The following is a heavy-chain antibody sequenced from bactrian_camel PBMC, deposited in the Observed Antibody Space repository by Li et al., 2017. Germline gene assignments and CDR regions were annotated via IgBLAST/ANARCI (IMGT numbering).Heavy chain of an antibody. J-gene: IGHJ4*01. Sequence: HVQLVESGGGSVQAGGSLRLSCTASGYTASRFCMAWVRQAPGKEREVIAALYTGGDMTYYADSVKGRFTISHDAAKNTVYLQMNSLKPEDTAMYYCAADRYRWDGDDSVRSLTPPMDPNRYNYWGQGTQVTVS. CDR2: LYTGGDMT. D-gene: IGHD2*01. CDR1: GYTASRFC. CDR3: AADRYRWDGDDSVRSLTPPMDPNRYNY. V-gene: IGHV3S1*01.